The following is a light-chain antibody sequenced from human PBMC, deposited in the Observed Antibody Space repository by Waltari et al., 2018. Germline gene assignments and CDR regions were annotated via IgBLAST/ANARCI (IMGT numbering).Light chain of an antibody. J-gene: IGLJ2*01. CDR3: ASWDDSLNCVL. Sequence: SVLTHPPSACATPGRSVPVSCTGRHYNKGSNNVNWYQHFPGTAPKLLIYRNNLRPSGVSDRFSGSKSGTSASLAISGLQSEDEADYYCASWDDSLNCVLFGGGTKLTVL. CDR1: HYNKGSNN. V-gene: IGLV1-44*01. CDR2: RNN.